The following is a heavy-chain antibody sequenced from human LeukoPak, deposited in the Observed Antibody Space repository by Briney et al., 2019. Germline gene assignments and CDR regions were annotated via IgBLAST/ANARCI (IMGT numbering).Heavy chain of an antibody. CDR3: ARGDYDDSSGYYLPAFDI. D-gene: IGHD3-22*01. J-gene: IGHJ3*02. V-gene: IGHV1-2*02. CDR1: GYTFTGYY. CDR2: INPNSGGT. Sequence: ASVKVSCKASGYTFTGYYMHWVRQAPGQGLEWMGWINPNSGGTNYEQKFQGRITMTRDTSISTAYMELSRLRSDDTAVYYCARGDYDDSSGYYLPAFDIWGQGTMVTVSS.